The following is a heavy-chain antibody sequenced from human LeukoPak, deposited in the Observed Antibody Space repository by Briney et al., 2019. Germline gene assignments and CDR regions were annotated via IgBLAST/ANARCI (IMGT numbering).Heavy chain of an antibody. Sequence: PSETLSLTCAIHGGSLTDYFWTWIRQPPGKGLEWIGEINHSGSTNYNPSLKSRVTISVDTSKNQFSLKLSSVTAADTAVYYCARLIRYGSGSYYTRYFDYWGQGTLVTVSS. J-gene: IGHJ4*02. V-gene: IGHV4-34*01. CDR1: GGSLTDYF. CDR2: INHSGST. D-gene: IGHD3-10*01. CDR3: ARLIRYGSGSYYTRYFDY.